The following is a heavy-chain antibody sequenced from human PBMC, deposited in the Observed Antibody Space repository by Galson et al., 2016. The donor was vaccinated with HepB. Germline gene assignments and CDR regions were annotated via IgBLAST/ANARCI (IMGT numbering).Heavy chain of an antibody. V-gene: IGHV1-18*01. CDR1: GYKFTNFD. D-gene: IGHD3-10*01. J-gene: IGHJ4*02. CDR3: ARASRYNSGSYYLSDY. Sequence: SVKVSCKASGYKFTNFDIIWVRQAPGQGLEWMGWVTPYNGNTNYALRVQGRVTMTTDTSTTTAYMELRSLKSDDTAVYYCARASRYNSGSYYLSDYWGQGTLVTVSS. CDR2: VTPYNGNT.